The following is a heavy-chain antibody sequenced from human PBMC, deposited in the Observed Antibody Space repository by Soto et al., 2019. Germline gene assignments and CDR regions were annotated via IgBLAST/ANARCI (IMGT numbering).Heavy chain of an antibody. V-gene: IGHV4-59*01. J-gene: IGHJ6*02. CDR2: IYYSGTT. Sequence: SETLSITCIVSGGSISSYYWVWIRQPPGKGLEWIGYIYYSGTTSYNPSLKSRVTMSVDTSKNQFSLNLSSVTAEDTAVYYCARARQRDTGRGMDVWGQGTTVTVSS. CDR3: ARARQRDTGRGMDV. D-gene: IGHD5-18*01. CDR1: GGSISSYY.